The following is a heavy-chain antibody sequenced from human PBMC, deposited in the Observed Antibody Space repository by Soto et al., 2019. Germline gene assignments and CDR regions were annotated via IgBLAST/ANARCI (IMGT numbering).Heavy chain of an antibody. CDR2: TYYRSKWYN. CDR3: ARDESGEYSSSSPHLYYYYGMYV. D-gene: IGHD6-6*01. V-gene: IGHV6-1*01. J-gene: IGHJ6*02. CDR1: GDSVSSNSAA. Sequence: SQTLSLTCAISGDSVSSNSAAWNWIRQSPSRGLEWLGRTYYRSKWYNDYAVSVKSRITINPDTSKNQFSLQLNSVTPEDTAVYYCARDESGEYSSSSPHLYYYYGMYVWGQGTTVTVSS.